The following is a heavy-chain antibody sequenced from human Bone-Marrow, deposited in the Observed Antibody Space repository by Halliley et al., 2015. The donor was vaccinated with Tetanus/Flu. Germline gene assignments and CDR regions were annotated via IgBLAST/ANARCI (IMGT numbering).Heavy chain of an antibody. CDR2: IYYSGST. V-gene: IGHV4-31*03. Sequence: TLSLTCTVTFSRGSISSGGFYWNWIRPHPGKGLEGIGHIYYSGSTYYNPSLRSRLTISVDTSKNQLSLRLRSVTAADTAVYYCARGHYYYGSGSYFDFWGQGTLVTVSS. D-gene: IGHD3-10*01. CDR1: RGSISSGGFY. J-gene: IGHJ4*02. CDR3: ARGHYYYGSGSYFDF.